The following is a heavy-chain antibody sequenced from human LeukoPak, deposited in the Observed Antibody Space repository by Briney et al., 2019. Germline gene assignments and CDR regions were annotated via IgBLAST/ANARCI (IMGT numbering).Heavy chain of an antibody. CDR1: GGTFSSYA. V-gene: IGHV1-69*13. Sequence: ASVKVSRKASGGTFSSYAISWVRQAPGQGLEWMGGIIPIFGTANYAQKFQGRVTITADESTSTAYMELSSLRSEDTAVYYCARANPSIAARRVGYFDYWGQGTLVTVSS. CDR2: IIPIFGTA. CDR3: ARANPSIAARRVGYFDY. D-gene: IGHD6-6*01. J-gene: IGHJ4*02.